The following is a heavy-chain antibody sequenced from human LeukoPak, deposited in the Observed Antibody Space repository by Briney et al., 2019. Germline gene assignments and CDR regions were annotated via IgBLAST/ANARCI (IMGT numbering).Heavy chain of an antibody. CDR1: GDSVSSNSAA. V-gene: IGHV6-1*01. D-gene: IGHD7-27*01. CDR3: ARENLLEGNWGEELDY. Sequence: SQTLSLTCAISGDSVSSNSAAWNWITQSPSRGLEWLGRTYYRSEWSSEYAITVKSRLTINPDTSKNQFSLQLKSVTPEDTAVYYCARENLLEGNWGEELDYWGQGTLVTVSS. J-gene: IGHJ4*02. CDR2: TYYRSEWSS.